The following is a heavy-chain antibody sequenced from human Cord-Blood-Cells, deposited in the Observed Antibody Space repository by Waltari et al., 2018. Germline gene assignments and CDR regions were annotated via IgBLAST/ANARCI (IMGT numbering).Heavy chain of an antibody. CDR1: GYTFTGYY. J-gene: IGHJ1*01. CDR2: INPDSGAT. D-gene: IGHD6-13*01. V-gene: IGHV1-2*04. Sequence: QVQLVQSGAEVKKPGASVKVSCKASGYTFTGYYLHWVRQAPGQGLEWMGGINPDSGATNYAQKVQGWVTITRDTSISTAYMALSRLRSDDTAVYYCATIAAAGAEYFQHWGQGTLVTVSS. CDR3: ATIAAAGAEYFQH.